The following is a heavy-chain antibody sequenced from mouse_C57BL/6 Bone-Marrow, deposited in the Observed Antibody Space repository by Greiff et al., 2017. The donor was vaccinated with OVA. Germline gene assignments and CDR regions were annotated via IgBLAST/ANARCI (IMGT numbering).Heavy chain of an antibody. CDR3: TSYGNFDY. CDR2: IDPENGDT. V-gene: IGHV14-4*01. CDR1: GFNIKDDY. Sequence: LVEPGAELVRPGASVKLSCTASGFNIKDDYMHWVKQRPEQGLEWIGWIDPENGDTEYASKFQGKATITADTSSITASLQLSSLTSEVTAVYYCTSYGNFDYWGQGTTLTVSS. J-gene: IGHJ2*01. D-gene: IGHD2-1*01.